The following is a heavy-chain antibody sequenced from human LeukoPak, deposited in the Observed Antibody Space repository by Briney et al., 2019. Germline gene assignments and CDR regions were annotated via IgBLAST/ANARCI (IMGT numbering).Heavy chain of an antibody. CDR2: INHSGST. J-gene: IGHJ4*02. CDR3: ARGLPRHGPMVRGVRSGNYFDY. CDR1: GGSFSGYY. Sequence: PSETLSLTCAVYGGSFSGYYGSWIRQPPGKGLEWIGEINHSGSTNYNPSLQSRVTISVEPSKTQLSPKLSSVTAADTAVYYCARGLPRHGPMVRGVRSGNYFDYWGQGTLVTVSS. D-gene: IGHD3-10*01. V-gene: IGHV4-34*01.